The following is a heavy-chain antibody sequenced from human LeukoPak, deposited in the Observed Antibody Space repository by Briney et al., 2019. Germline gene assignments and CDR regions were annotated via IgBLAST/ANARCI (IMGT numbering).Heavy chain of an antibody. CDR3: ARDRLFGRTDAFDI. D-gene: IGHD3-3*01. CDR2: IYYSGST. Sequence: SQTLSLTCTVSGGSISSGDYYWSWIRQPPGKGLEWIGYIYYSGSTYYNPSLKSRVTISVDTSKNQFSLKLSSVTAADTAVYYCARDRLFGRTDAFDIWGQGTMVTVSP. V-gene: IGHV4-30-4*08. CDR1: GGSISSGDYY. J-gene: IGHJ3*02.